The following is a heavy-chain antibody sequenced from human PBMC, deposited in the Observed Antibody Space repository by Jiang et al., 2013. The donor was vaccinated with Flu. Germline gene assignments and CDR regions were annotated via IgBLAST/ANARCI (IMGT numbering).Heavy chain of an antibody. V-gene: IGHV3-11*06. Sequence: KPGGSLRLSCATSGFTFSDHYMNWIRQAPGKGLEWISYINTAATYTKYADSVKGRFTISRDNANNSLFLQMDSLRAEDTGVYYCARKDPSGPWVFGRWGRGTQVTVSS. J-gene: IGHJ4*02. CDR2: INTAATYT. CDR1: GFTFSDHY. CDR3: ARKDPSGPWVFGR. D-gene: IGHD5-12*01.